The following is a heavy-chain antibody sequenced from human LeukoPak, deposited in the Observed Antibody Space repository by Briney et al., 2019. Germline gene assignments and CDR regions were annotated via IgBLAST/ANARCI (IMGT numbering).Heavy chain of an antibody. CDR1: GGSISSYY. CDR3: ARVPVGAHVGAFDI. D-gene: IGHD1-26*01. V-gene: IGHV4-59*01. J-gene: IGHJ3*02. CDR2: IYYSGST. Sequence: SETLSLTCTVSGGSISSYYWSWIRQPPGKGLEWIGYIYYSGSTNYNPSLKSRVTISVDTSKNQFSLKLSSVTAADTAVYYCARVPVGAHVGAFDIWGQGTMVTVSS.